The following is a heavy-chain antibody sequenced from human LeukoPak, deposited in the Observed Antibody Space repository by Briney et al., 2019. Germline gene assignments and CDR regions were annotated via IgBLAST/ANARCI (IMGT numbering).Heavy chain of an antibody. Sequence: ASVKVSCKASGYTFTSYYMHWVRLAPGQGLEWMGIINPSGGSTSYAQKFQGRVTMTRDTSTSTVYMELSSLRSEDTAVYYCARNGEQWLVRSTVDYWGQGTLVTVSS. D-gene: IGHD6-19*01. CDR2: INPSGGST. V-gene: IGHV1-46*01. CDR3: ARNGEQWLVRSTVDY. J-gene: IGHJ4*02. CDR1: GYTFTSYY.